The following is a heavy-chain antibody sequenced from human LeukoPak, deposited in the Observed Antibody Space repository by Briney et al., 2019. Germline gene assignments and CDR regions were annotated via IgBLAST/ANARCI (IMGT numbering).Heavy chain of an antibody. V-gene: IGHV4-59*10. J-gene: IGHJ3*02. CDR3: ARGPYSYDSSGAFDI. CDR1: GGSFSGYY. D-gene: IGHD3-22*01. Sequence: SETQSLTCAVYGGSFSGYYWSWIRQPAGKGLEWIGRISSSGSTNYNPSLKSRVTISVDTSKNQFSLKLSSVTAADTAVYFCARGPYSYDSSGAFDIWGQGTMVTVSS. CDR2: ISSSGST.